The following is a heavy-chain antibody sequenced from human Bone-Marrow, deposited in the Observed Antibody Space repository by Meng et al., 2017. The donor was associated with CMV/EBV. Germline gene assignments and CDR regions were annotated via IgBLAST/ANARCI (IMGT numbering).Heavy chain of an antibody. Sequence: GESLKISCAASGFTFSSYGMHWVRQAPGKGLEWVAFIRYDGSNKYYADSVKGRFTISRDNSKNTLYLQMNSLRAEDTAVYYCAKELDFWSGRVRPYGMDVWGQGTTVTGSS. V-gene: IGHV3-30*02. D-gene: IGHD3-3*01. CDR3: AKELDFWSGRVRPYGMDV. CDR1: GFTFSSYG. CDR2: IRYDGSNK. J-gene: IGHJ6*01.